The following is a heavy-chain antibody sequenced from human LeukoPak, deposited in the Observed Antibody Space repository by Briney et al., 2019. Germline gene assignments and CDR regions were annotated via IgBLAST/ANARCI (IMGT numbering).Heavy chain of an antibody. CDR1: GFTVSSNY. V-gene: IGHV3-53*01. Sequence: PGGSLRLSCAASGFTVSSNYMSWVRQAPGKGLEWVSVIYSGGSTYYADSVKGRFTISRDNAKNSLYLQMNSLRGEDTAVYYCARDLRSSGWYYFDYWGQGTLVTVSS. CDR3: ARDLRSSGWYYFDY. D-gene: IGHD6-19*01. J-gene: IGHJ4*02. CDR2: IYSGGST.